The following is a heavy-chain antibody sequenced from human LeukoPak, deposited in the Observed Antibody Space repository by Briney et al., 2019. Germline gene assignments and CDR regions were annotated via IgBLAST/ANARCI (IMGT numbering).Heavy chain of an antibody. CDR3: ARVRQQLVHQGDC. D-gene: IGHD6-13*01. J-gene: IGHJ4*02. V-gene: IGHV3-74*01. Sequence: GGSLRLSCATSGFTFSSYWMHWVRQAPGKGLVWVSRINSDGSSTTYAGSVKGRFTISRDNAKNTLYLQMNSLRAEDTAVYYCARVRQQLVHQGDCWGQGTLVTVSS. CDR2: INSDGSST. CDR1: GFTFSSYW.